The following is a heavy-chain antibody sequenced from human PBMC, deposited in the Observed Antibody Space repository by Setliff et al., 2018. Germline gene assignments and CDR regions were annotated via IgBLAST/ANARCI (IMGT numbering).Heavy chain of an antibody. CDR2: IKHSGTT. CDR1: GGTFSDYY. D-gene: IGHD6-6*01. V-gene: IGHV4-34*01. CDR3: ARGQNVAARLYDS. Sequence: SETLSLTCAASGGTFSDYYWTWIRQSPGKGLEWIGEIKHSGTTNYNPSLKSRVNISVDTSKNQYSLKLSSVTAADTAVYYCARGQNVAARLYDSWGQGTLVTVSS. J-gene: IGHJ4*02.